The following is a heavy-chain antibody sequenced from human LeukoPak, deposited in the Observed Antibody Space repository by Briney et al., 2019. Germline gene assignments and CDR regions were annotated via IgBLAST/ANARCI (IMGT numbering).Heavy chain of an antibody. J-gene: IGHJ4*02. CDR3: ARGRRGIAVSTY. CDR2: ISSSGSTI. D-gene: IGHD6-13*01. V-gene: IGHV3-48*04. Sequence: GGSLRLSCAASGFTFSSYAMSWVRQAPGKGLEWVSYISSSGSTIYYADSVKGRFTISRDNAKNSLYLQMNSLRAEDTAVYYCARGRRGIAVSTYWGQGTLVTVSS. CDR1: GFTFSSYA.